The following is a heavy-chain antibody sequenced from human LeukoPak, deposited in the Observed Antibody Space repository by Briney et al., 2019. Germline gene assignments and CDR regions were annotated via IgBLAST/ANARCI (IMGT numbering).Heavy chain of an antibody. CDR2: TYYRSKWYN. D-gene: IGHD1-20*01. CDR3: ARGGRDNWNLHTLDY. Sequence: SHTLSLTCAISGDSVSSNSAAWNWIRPSPSRDLEWLGRTYYRSKWYNDYAVSVKSRITINPDTSKNQFSLQLNSVTPEDTAVYYCARGGRDNWNLHTLDYWGQGTLVTVSS. J-gene: IGHJ4*02. CDR1: GDSVSSNSAA. V-gene: IGHV6-1*01.